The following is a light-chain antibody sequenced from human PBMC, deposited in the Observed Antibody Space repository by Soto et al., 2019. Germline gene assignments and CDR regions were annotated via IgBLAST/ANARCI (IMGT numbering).Light chain of an antibody. J-gene: IGKJ2*01. Sequence: DIQMTQSPSTLSASVGHRVTITCRASQSISSWLAWYQQKPGKDPNLLVYNESSVESGVPSRFRGSGFGTEFTLPNGSLQADDFAAYYCQPYNSFPYTSGQENRLEIK. CDR2: NES. V-gene: IGKV1-5*03. CDR1: QSISSW. CDR3: QPYNSFPYT.